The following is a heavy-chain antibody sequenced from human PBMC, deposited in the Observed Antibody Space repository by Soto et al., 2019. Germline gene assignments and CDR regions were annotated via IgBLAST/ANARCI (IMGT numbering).Heavy chain of an antibody. CDR2: ISDSGENT. J-gene: IGHJ4*02. CDR3: TGETYYFDY. V-gene: IGHV3-23*01. D-gene: IGHD2-21*01. Sequence: GGSLRLSCAASGLTFSRFAMTWVRQAPGKELEWVSGISDSGENTYYADSVKGRFAISRDNSRSTHYLQMNSLRAEDTAVYYCTGETYYFDYWGPGTLVTVSS. CDR1: GLTFSRFA.